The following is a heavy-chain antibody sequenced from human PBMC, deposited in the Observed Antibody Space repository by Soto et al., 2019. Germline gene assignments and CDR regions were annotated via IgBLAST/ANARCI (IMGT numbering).Heavy chain of an antibody. CDR2: ISGSGGST. J-gene: IGHJ4*02. D-gene: IGHD5-12*01. CDR1: GFTFSSYA. CDR3: AIPYRVTDSGYGYFDY. V-gene: IGHV3-23*01. Sequence: EVQLLESGGGLVQPGGSLRLSCAASGFTFSSYAMSWVRQAPGKGLEWVSAISGSGGSTYYADSVKGRFTISRDNSKNTLYLQMNSLRAEDTAVYYCAIPYRVTDSGYGYFDYWGQGTLVTVSS.